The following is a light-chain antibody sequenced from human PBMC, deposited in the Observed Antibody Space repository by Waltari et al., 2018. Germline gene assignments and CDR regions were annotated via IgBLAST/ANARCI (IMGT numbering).Light chain of an antibody. J-gene: IGKJ2*01. CDR3: QHYNNWPPMYT. CDR1: QSVNNF. Sequence: EIVMMQSPATLSVSPGERATLSCRASQSVNNFLAWYQKKPGQAPRLLIYGASTRATGIPARCSGSGSGTVFTLTISSLHSEDFAVYYCQHYNNWPPMYTFGQGTKLEIK. CDR2: GAS. V-gene: IGKV3-15*01.